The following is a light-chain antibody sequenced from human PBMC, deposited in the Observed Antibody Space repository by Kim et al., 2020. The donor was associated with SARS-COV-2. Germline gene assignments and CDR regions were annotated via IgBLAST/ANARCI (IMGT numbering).Light chain of an antibody. V-gene: IGLV2-14*01. J-gene: IGLJ3*02. CDR1: SSDVGGYNY. CDR3: SSYTSSSTWV. CDR2: DVS. Sequence: QSALTQPASVSGSPGQSITISCTGTSSDVGGYNYVSWYQQHPGKAPKLMIYDVSKRPSGVSNRFSGSKSGNTASLTISGLQAEDEADDYCSSYTSSSTWVFGGGTKL.